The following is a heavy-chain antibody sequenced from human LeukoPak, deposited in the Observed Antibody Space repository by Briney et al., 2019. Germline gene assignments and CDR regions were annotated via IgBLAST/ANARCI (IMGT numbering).Heavy chain of an antibody. Sequence: GGSLRLSCAASGFTFSSYGMHWVRQAPGKGPEWVAVISYDGSNKYYADSVKGRFTISRDNSKNTLYLQMNSLRAEDTAVYYCAKGPPYDFWSGYYNTRYYFDYWGQGTLVTVSS. CDR2: ISYDGSNK. CDR3: AKGPPYDFWSGYYNTRYYFDY. CDR1: GFTFSSYG. V-gene: IGHV3-30*18. D-gene: IGHD3-3*01. J-gene: IGHJ4*02.